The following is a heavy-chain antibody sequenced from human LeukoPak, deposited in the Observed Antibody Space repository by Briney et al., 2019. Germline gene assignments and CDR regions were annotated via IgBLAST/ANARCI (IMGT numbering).Heavy chain of an antibody. V-gene: IGHV1-24*01. Sequence: ASVRVSCKVSGYTLTELSMQWVRQAPGKGLEWMGGFAHKESKTIYAKKFQGRVTMTEETTTDTAYMELSRLRSEATAVYYCATARIPYYYGMDVWGQGTTVTVSS. CDR2: FAHKESKT. CDR1: GYTLTELS. D-gene: IGHD5-18*01. CDR3: ATARIPYYYGMDV. J-gene: IGHJ6*02.